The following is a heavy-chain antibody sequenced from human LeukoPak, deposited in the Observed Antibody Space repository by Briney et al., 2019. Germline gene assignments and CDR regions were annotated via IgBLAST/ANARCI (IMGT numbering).Heavy chain of an antibody. CDR3: ITDPGEYASH. CDR2: SISKNNGGTT. Sequence: GGSLRLSCAASGFTFTTAWMSWVRQAPGQGLEWVGRSISKNNGGTTDYAAPVKGRFTISRDDSKNTLYLQMNSLKSEDTAVYYCITDPGEYASHWGKGTTVTVSS. CDR1: GFTFTTAW. J-gene: IGHJ6*04. V-gene: IGHV3-15*05. D-gene: IGHD3-10*01.